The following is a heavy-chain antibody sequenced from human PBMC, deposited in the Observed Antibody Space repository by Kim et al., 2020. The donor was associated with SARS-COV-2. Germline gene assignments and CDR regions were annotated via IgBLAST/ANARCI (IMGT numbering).Heavy chain of an antibody. D-gene: IGHD3-22*01. J-gene: IGHJ4*02. CDR2: ISSSSTI. Sequence: GGSLRLSCAASGFTFSSYSMNWVRQAPGKGLEWVSYISSSSTIYYADSVKGRFTISRDNAKNSLYLQMNSLRDEDTAVYYCARDVGYYDSSGYYSYWGQGTLVTVSS. CDR1: GFTFSSYS. CDR3: ARDVGYYDSSGYYSY. V-gene: IGHV3-48*02.